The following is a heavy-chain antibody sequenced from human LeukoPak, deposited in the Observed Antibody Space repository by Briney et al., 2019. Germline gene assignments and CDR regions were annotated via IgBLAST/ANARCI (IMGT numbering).Heavy chain of an antibody. J-gene: IGHJ4*02. CDR1: GGTFSSYA. CDR3: ARVVPLAAGYDRAGYYFDY. D-gene: IGHD3-22*01. CDR2: IIPIFGTA. V-gene: IGHV1-69*05. Sequence: SVKVSCKASGGTFSSYAISWVRQAPGQGLEWMGGIIPIFGTANYAQKFQGGVTITTDESTSTAYMELSSLRSEDTAVYYCARVVPLAAGYDRAGYYFDYWGQGTLVTVSS.